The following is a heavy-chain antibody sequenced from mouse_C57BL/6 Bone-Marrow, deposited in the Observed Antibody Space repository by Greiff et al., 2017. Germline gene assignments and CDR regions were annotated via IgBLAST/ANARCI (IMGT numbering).Heavy chain of an antibody. CDR2: IRLKSDNYAT. J-gene: IGHJ2*01. D-gene: IGHD2-3*01. CDR3: TFDGYYPYYFDY. CDR1: GFTFSNYW. V-gene: IGHV6-3*01. Sequence: EVQRVESGGGLVQPGGSMKLSCVASGFTFSNYWMNWVRQSPEKGLEWVAQIRLKSDNYATHYAESVKGRFTISRDDSKSSVYLQMNNLRAEDTGIYYCTFDGYYPYYFDYWGQGTTLTVSS.